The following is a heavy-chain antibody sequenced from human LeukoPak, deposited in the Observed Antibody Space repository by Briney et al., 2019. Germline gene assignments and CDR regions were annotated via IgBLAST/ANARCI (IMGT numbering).Heavy chain of an antibody. CDR3: ARSPSTIGWNWGYYFDF. Sequence: SETLSLTCALYGGSFGDYHWSWIRQPPGKGLEWIGEINQRGVTNYNPSLKSRVTISVDTSKNQFSLKLSSVTAADTAVYYCARSPSTIGWNWGYYFDFWGQGHLVTVSS. CDR1: GGSFGDYH. CDR2: INQRGVT. D-gene: IGHD1-7*01. J-gene: IGHJ4*02. V-gene: IGHV4-34*01.